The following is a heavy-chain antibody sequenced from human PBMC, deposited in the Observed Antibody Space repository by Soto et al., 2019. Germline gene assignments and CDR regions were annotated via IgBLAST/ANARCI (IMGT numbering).Heavy chain of an antibody. V-gene: IGHV3-53*04. D-gene: IGHD3-22*01. CDR2: IYSGGST. Sequence: GESLRLSCAVSGFTVSSNYMSWVRQAPGKGLEWVSVIYSGGSTYYADSVKGRFTISRHNSKNTLYLQLNSLRAEATAAYYCARGSQWLRYFDYWGQGPLVTVSS. CDR3: ARGSQWLRYFDY. CDR1: GFTVSSNY. J-gene: IGHJ4*02.